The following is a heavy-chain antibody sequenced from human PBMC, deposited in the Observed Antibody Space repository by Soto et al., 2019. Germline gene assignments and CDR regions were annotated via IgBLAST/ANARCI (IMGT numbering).Heavy chain of an antibody. CDR3: VRGETWLQLSYYFDY. CDR2: ISTSGSTI. J-gene: IGHJ4*02. V-gene: IGHV3-48*03. D-gene: IGHD5-12*01. CDR1: GFTFSSYE. Sequence: GGSLRLSCAASGFTFSSYEMNWVRQAPGKGLEWVSYISTSGSTIYYADSVKGRFTISRDNAKNSLYLQMYTLRAEDTAVYYCVRGETWLQLSYYFDYWGQGTLVTVSS.